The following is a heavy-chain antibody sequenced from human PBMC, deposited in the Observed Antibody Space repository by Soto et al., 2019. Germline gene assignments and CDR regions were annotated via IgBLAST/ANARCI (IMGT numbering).Heavy chain of an antibody. Sequence: QVQLQESGPGLVKPSQTLSLTCTVSGGSISSGGYYWSWIRQHPGKGLEWIGYIYYSGSTYYNPSLKSRVTISVDTSKNQFSLKPSSVTAADTAVYHCARSSTYYYCMYVWGKGTTVAVSS. V-gene: IGHV4-31*03. J-gene: IGHJ6*03. CDR1: GGSISSGGYY. CDR2: IYYSGST. CDR3: ARSSTYYYCMYV.